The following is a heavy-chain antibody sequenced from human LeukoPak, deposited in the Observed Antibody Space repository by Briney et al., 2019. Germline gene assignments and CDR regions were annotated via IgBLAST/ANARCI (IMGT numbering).Heavy chain of an antibody. J-gene: IGHJ4*02. CDR2: ISGSGGST. CDR1: GFTLSSYA. Sequence: GGSLRLSCAASGFTLSSYAMSWVRQAPGKGLEWVSAISGSGGSTYYADSVKGRFTISRDNSKNTLYLQMNSLRAEDTAVYYCAKDVRFGELFDYWGQGTLVTVSS. CDR3: AKDVRFGELFDY. D-gene: IGHD3-10*01. V-gene: IGHV3-23*01.